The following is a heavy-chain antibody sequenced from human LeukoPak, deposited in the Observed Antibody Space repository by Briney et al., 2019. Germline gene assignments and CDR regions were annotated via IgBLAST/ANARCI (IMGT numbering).Heavy chain of an antibody. V-gene: IGHV4-34*01. CDR1: GGSFSGYY. J-gene: IGHJ4*02. CDR2: INHSGST. CDR3: ARAGYNWNYGTFDY. D-gene: IGHD1-7*01. Sequence: SETLSLTCAVYGGSFSGYYWSWIRQPPGKGLEWIGEINHSGSTNYNPSLKSRVTISVDTSKNQFSLKLSSVTAADTAVYYCARAGYNWNYGTFDYWGQGTLVTVSS.